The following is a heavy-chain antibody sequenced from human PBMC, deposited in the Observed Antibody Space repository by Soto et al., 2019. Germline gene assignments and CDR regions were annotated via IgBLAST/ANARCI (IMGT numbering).Heavy chain of an antibody. Sequence: SETLSLTCTVSGGSISSYYWSWIRQPPGKGLEWIGYSYYSGSTNYNPSLKSRVNISVDTSKNQFSLKLSSVTAAETAVYYCARDGAAAALDAFDIWGQGTMVTVSS. J-gene: IGHJ3*02. D-gene: IGHD6-13*01. CDR1: GGSISSYY. CDR3: ARDGAAAALDAFDI. CDR2: SYYSGST. V-gene: IGHV4-59*01.